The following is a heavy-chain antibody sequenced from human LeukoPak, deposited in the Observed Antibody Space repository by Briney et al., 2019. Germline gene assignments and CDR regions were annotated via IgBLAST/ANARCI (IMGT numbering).Heavy chain of an antibody. CDR3: ARARTPLTVTTSTASPAYGMDV. V-gene: IGHV4-34*01. D-gene: IGHD4-17*01. CDR1: GGSFSGYY. CDR2: INHSGST. Sequence: SETLSLTCAVYGGSFSGYYWSWIRQPPGKGLEWIGEINHSGSTNYNPSLKSRVTISVDTSKNQFSLKLSSVTAADTAVYYCARARTPLTVTTSTASPAYGMDVWGQGTTVTVSS. J-gene: IGHJ6*02.